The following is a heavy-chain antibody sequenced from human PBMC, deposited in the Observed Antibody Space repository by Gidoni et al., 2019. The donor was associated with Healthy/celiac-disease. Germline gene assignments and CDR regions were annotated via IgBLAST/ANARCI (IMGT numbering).Heavy chain of an antibody. CDR1: GFTVSSNY. CDR3: ASSPTVPSLISYYYYYMDV. CDR2: IYSGGST. Sequence: VQLVESGGGLIQPGGSLRLSCAASGFTVSSNYMSWVRQAPGKGLEWVSVIYSGGSTYYADSVKGRFTISRDNSKNTLYLQMNSLRAEDTTVYYCASSPTVPSLISYYYYYMDVWGKGTTVTVSS. V-gene: IGHV3-53*01. D-gene: IGHD2-21*01. J-gene: IGHJ6*03.